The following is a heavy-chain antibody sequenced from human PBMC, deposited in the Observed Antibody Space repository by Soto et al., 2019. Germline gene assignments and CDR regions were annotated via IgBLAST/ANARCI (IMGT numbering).Heavy chain of an antibody. J-gene: IGHJ6*02. CDR2: ISSTSSAR. CDR1: GFTFSVHR. CDR3: ARESDIYYGMDL. V-gene: IGHV3-48*02. D-gene: IGHD3-9*01. Sequence: XGSLRRPCAASGFTFSVHRMNWVRRAPGKGLEWVSYISSTSSARYYADSVRGRFTISRDNVKYSLYLQMNSLTDEDTAVYYCARESDIYYGMDLWGHGTAVTVSS.